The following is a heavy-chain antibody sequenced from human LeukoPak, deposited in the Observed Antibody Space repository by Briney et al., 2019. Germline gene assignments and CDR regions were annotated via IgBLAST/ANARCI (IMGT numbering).Heavy chain of an antibody. CDR1: GFTFSNAW. CDR2: IKSKTDGGTT. CDR3: TTDISIELELPIDC. D-gene: IGHD1-7*01. J-gene: IGHJ4*02. Sequence: PGGSLRLSCAASGFTFSNAWMSWVRQAPGKGLEWVGRIKSKTDGGTTDYAAPVKGRFTISRDDSKNTLYLQMNSLETEDTAVYYCTTDISIELELPIDCWGQGTLVTVSS. V-gene: IGHV3-15*01.